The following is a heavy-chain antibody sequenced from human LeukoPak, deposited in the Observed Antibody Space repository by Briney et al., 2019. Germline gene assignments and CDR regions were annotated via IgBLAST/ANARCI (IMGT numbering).Heavy chain of an antibody. Sequence: SVKVSCKASGGTFSSYAISWVRQAPGQGLGWMGRIIPIFGTANYAQKFQGRVTITTDESTSTAYMELSSLRSEDTAVYYCARDRGWLQTYYFDYWGQGTLVTVSS. V-gene: IGHV1-69*05. D-gene: IGHD5-24*01. CDR2: IIPIFGTA. CDR3: ARDRGWLQTYYFDY. CDR1: GGTFSSYA. J-gene: IGHJ4*02.